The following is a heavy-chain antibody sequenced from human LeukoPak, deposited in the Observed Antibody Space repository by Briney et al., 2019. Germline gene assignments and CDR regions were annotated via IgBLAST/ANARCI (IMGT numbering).Heavy chain of an antibody. CDR3: ARLCQVTTEY. CDR1: GDSLSSGLYY. V-gene: IGHV4-39*01. D-gene: IGHD2-21*02. Sequence: SETLSLTCTVSGDSLSSGLYYWGWIRQPPGKGLTWIGSVYYSGSTLFSASFENRVAMPVDRSKNQFSLKLSSVTAADTATYYCARLCQVTTEYWGQGILVTVAS. CDR2: VYYSGST. J-gene: IGHJ4*02.